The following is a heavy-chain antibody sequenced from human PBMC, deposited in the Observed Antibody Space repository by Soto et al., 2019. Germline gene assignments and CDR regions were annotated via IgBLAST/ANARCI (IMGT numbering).Heavy chain of an antibody. Sequence: SETLSLTCTVSGDSMSSGDYYWSWIRQSPGKGLEWIGNINYGGTTYFNPSYKSRVAMSVDTPKNQFALRLASVTDAATAVYYCVRERVKHPPLVKMTSNWFNPWGPGPWSPSPQ. CDR1: GDSMSSGDYY. CDR2: INYGGTT. CDR3: VRERVKHPPLVKMTSNWFNP. D-gene: IGHD4-17*01. J-gene: IGHJ5*02. V-gene: IGHV4-30-4*01.